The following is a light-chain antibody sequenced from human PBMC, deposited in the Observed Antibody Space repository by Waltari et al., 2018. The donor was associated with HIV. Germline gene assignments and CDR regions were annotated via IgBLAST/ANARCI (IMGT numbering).Light chain of an antibody. CDR2: DVS. CDR1: NSDVGGYNW. V-gene: IGLV2-11*01. J-gene: IGLJ3*02. CDR3: CSYVGNFTWV. Sequence: QSALTQPPSASGSPGQSLTTSCTGTNSDVGGYNWLTWYQQHPGKVPIPIVSDVSKRPSVVPDRFSASKSDNTAYLTISGLQADDEGDYYCCSYVGNFTWVFGGGTILTVL.